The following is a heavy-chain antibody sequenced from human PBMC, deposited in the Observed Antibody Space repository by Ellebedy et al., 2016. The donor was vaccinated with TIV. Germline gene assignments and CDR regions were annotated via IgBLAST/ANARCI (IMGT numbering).Heavy chain of an antibody. Sequence: PGGSLRLSCATSGFNFSGCSMNRVRQAPGKGLEWVSSISSNLHFIDYRDSVKGRFTISRDNAKNSLSLQMDSLRAEDTAVYYCATDRGEGGLPSFFDSWGQGTLVTVST. D-gene: IGHD3-10*01. J-gene: IGHJ4*02. CDR3: ATDRGEGGLPSFFDS. CDR2: ISSNLHFI. CDR1: GFNFSGCS. V-gene: IGHV3-21*01.